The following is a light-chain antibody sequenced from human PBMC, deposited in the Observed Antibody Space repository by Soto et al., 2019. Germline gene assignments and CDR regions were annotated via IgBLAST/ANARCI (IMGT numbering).Light chain of an antibody. CDR1: QSVTTN. J-gene: IGKJ5*01. CDR3: QQRSTWPPVT. CDR2: DAS. V-gene: IGKV3-11*01. Sequence: EIVLTQSPATLSLSPGERATLSCRTSQSVTTNFAWYQQKPGQAPRLLIYDASNRATGIPARFSGSGSGTDFTLTISSLEPEDCAVYYCQQRSTWPPVTFGQGTRLEIK.